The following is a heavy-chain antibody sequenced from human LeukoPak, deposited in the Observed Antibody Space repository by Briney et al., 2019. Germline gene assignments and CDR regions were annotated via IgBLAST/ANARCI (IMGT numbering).Heavy chain of an antibody. D-gene: IGHD3-3*01. CDR2: ISGSGGST. V-gene: IGHV3-23*01. J-gene: IGHJ6*02. Sequence: GRSLRLSCAASGFTFSSYAMSWVRQAPGKGLEWVSAISGSGGSTYYADSVKGRFTISRDNSKNTLYLQMNSLRAEDTAVYYCAKDRGRITIFGVVQPDYYYYGMDVWGQGTTVTVSS. CDR1: GFTFSSYA. CDR3: AKDRGRITIFGVVQPDYYYYGMDV.